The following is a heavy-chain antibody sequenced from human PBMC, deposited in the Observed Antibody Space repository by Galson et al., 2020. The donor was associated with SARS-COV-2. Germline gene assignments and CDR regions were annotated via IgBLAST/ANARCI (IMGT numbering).Heavy chain of an antibody. CDR3: ARAGYSSGWWRFDP. CDR1: GGSISSGGYY. J-gene: IGHJ5*02. V-gene: IGHV4-31*03. CDR2: TYYSGST. D-gene: IGHD6-19*01. Sequence: SETLSLTCTVSGGSISSGGYYWSWIRQHPGKGLEWIGYTYYSGSTYYNPSLKSRVTISVDTSKNKFSLKLSSVTAAGTAVYYCARAGYSSGWWRFDPWGQGTLVTVSS.